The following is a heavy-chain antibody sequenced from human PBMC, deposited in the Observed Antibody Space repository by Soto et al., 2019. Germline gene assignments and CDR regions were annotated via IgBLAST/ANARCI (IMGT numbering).Heavy chain of an antibody. CDR1: GGSISSYY. CDR3: ARDPLSEHYGMDV. V-gene: IGHV4-59*01. CDR2: IYYGGST. J-gene: IGHJ6*02. Sequence: QVQLQESGPGLVKPSETLSLTCTVSGGSISSYYWTWIRQPPGKGLEWIGYIYYGGSTNYNPSLMSRVTISVDTSKNQFPLKLSSVTAADTAVYYCARDPLSEHYGMDVWGQGTTVTVSS. D-gene: IGHD1-1*01.